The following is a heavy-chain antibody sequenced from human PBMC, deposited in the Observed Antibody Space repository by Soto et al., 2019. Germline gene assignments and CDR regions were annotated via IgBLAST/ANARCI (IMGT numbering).Heavy chain of an antibody. CDR1: GGSVSSNW. J-gene: IGHJ4*02. CDR3: ARNGGRFEVDY. Sequence: QVQLQESGPGLVKPSGTLSLTCAVSGGSVSSNWWTWVRQPPGKGLEWIGEMYHSGSTNYNPSLQSRVIMSVEKSKNQFSLNLSSVTAADTAVYYCARNGGRFEVDYWGQGTLVTVSS. CDR2: MYHSGST. V-gene: IGHV4-4*02. D-gene: IGHD2-8*01.